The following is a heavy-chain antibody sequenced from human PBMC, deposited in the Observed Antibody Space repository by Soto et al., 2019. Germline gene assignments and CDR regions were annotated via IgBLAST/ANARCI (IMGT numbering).Heavy chain of an antibody. D-gene: IGHD6-25*01. V-gene: IGHV3-33*01. Sequence: LRLSCAAPGFTFSSYGMHWVRQAPGRGLAWAAVIWYDGSKIYYADSVKGGFTISSDNSKSILYLQMNSLRAEITAVYYCPRPPERQQLGFGMHVWGQESPLKVSS. CDR2: IWYDGSKI. CDR3: PRPPERQQLGFGMHV. J-gene: IGHJ6*01. CDR1: GFTFSSYG.